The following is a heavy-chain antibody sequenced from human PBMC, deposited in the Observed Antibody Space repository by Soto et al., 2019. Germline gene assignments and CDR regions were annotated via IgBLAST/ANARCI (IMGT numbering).Heavy chain of an antibody. CDR3: ARGRADRFGRHYLGLDV. V-gene: IGHV1-69*12. CDR2: IVPKFATT. J-gene: IGHJ6*02. D-gene: IGHD3-10*01. CDR1: GGTFTSYI. Sequence: QVRLVQSGAEVKKPGSSVKVSCKGSGGTFTSYIITWVREAPGQGLEWIGGIVPKFATTYYAQKFRGRLTRPAVDTKIMVYMELSNLRSEGTGVYYCARGRADRFGRHYLGLDVWGQGTKVTVS.